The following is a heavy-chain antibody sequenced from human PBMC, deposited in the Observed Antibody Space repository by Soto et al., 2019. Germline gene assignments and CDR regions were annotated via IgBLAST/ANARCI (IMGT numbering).Heavy chain of an antibody. CDR1: GFTFDDYA. CDR3: AKDEGGSYYYYGMDV. CDR2: ISWDGGST. J-gene: IGHJ6*02. Sequence: GGSLRLSCAASGFTFDDYAMHWVRQAPGKGLEWVSLISWDGGSTYYADSVKGRFTISRDNSKNSLYLQMNSLRAEDTALYYCAKDEGGSYYYYGMDVWGQGTTVTVSS. D-gene: IGHD1-26*01. V-gene: IGHV3-43D*03.